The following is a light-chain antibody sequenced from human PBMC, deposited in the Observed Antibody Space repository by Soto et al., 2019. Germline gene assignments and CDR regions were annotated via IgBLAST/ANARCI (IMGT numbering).Light chain of an antibody. CDR2: EVS. V-gene: IGLV2-8*01. CDR3: SSYAGSNSLGV. J-gene: IGLJ2*01. Sequence: QSALTQPPSASGSPGQSVTISCTGTSSDVGGYNYVSWYQQHPGKAPKLMIYEVSKRPSGVPDRFSGSKSGNTASLTVSGLQADDEADYYYSSYAGSNSLGVFGGGTKLTVL. CDR1: SSDVGGYNY.